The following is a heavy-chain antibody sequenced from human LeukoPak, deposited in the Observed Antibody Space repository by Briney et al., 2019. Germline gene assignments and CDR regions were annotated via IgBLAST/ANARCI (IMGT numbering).Heavy chain of an antibody. V-gene: IGHV4-34*01. Sequence: SPTLSLTCAVYGGSFSVYYWSWIRQPPGKGMEWMGDLNHSGSNNYNPSLKSRITISVDTSKNQFSLKLSSVTAADTAVYYCASGYCSSTSCRRPLYYYYYMDVWGKGTTVTVS. J-gene: IGHJ6*03. D-gene: IGHD2-2*01. CDR1: GGSFSVYY. CDR3: ASGYCSSTSCRRPLYYYYYMDV. CDR2: LNHSGSN.